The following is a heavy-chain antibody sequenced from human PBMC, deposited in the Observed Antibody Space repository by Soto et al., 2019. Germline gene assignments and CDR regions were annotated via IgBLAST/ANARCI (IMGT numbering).Heavy chain of an antibody. V-gene: IGHV1-69*02. D-gene: IGHD2-2*01. Sequence: QVHLRQSGAEVKKPGSSVKVSCKAAGGTFNTYTLFLVRQAPGHGLEWMGRIIPMLPVTNSAQKFQGRLTLTAHKSTGTAFMELTSLTSDDTALYYCSIGSWSAETFDVWGQGTMVTVSS. CDR1: GGTFNTYT. CDR3: SIGSWSAETFDV. J-gene: IGHJ3*01. CDR2: IIPMLPVT.